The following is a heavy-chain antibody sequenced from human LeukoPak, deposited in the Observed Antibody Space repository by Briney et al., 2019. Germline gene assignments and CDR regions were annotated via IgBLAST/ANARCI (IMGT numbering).Heavy chain of an antibody. J-gene: IGHJ4*02. D-gene: IGHD6-19*01. CDR2: IKTDGSDE. CDR1: GFTVSSNY. CDR3: ARDWNGSGWPTDY. Sequence: PGGSLRLSCAASGFTVSSNYMSWVRQAPGKGLEWVAIIKTDGSDEDYVDAVKGRFTISRDNAKNCLYLQMNNLRAEDTAVYYCARDWNGSGWPTDYWGQGTLVTVSS. V-gene: IGHV3-7*05.